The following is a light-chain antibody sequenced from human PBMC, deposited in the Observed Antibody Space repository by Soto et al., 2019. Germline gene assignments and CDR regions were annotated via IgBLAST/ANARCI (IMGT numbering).Light chain of an antibody. J-gene: IGKJ1*01. Sequence: DIQMTQSPSTLSGSVGDRVTITCRASQTISSWLAWYQQKPGKAPKLLIYKASTLKSGVPSRFSGSGSGTEFPLTISSLQPDDFATYYCQHYISYSEAFGQGTKVDLK. CDR1: QTISSW. CDR2: KAS. CDR3: QHYISYSEA. V-gene: IGKV1-5*03.